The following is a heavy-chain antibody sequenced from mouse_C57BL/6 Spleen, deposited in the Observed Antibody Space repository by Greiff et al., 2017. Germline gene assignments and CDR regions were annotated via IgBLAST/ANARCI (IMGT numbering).Heavy chain of an antibody. V-gene: IGHV1-18*01. D-gene: IGHD1-1*01. Sequence: EVQLQQSGPELVKPGASVKIPCKASGYTFTDYNMDWVKQSHGKSLEWIGDINPNNGGTIYNQKFKGKATLIVDKSSSTAYMELRSLTSEDTAVYYCARESFYYGSSYGYFDVWGTGTTVTVSS. CDR3: ARESFYYGSSYGYFDV. CDR1: GYTFTDYN. CDR2: INPNNGGT. J-gene: IGHJ1*03.